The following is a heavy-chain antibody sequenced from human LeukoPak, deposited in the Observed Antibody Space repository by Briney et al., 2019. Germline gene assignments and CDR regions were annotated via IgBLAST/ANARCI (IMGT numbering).Heavy chain of an antibody. V-gene: IGHV1-69*04. D-gene: IGHD3-22*01. Sequence: SVKVSCKASGGTFSSYAISWVRQAPGQGLEWMGRIIPILGIANYAQKFQGRVTITADKSTSTAYMELSSLRSEGTAVYYCAREDYYDSSGYYPFDYWGQGTLVTVSS. J-gene: IGHJ4*02. CDR3: AREDYYDSSGYYPFDY. CDR2: IIPILGIA. CDR1: GGTFSSYA.